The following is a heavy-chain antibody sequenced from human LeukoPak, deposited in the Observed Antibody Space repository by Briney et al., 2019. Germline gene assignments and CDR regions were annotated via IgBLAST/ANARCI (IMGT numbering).Heavy chain of an antibody. J-gene: IGHJ3*02. Sequence: PGGSLRLSCAASGFTFSSYSTNWVRQAPGKGLEWVSSISSSSSYIYYADSVKGRFTISRDNAKNSLYLQMNSLRAEDTAVYYCASSLAAAGKGTFDIWGQGTMVTVSS. CDR3: ASSLAAAGKGTFDI. CDR2: ISSSSSYI. CDR1: GFTFSSYS. D-gene: IGHD6-13*01. V-gene: IGHV3-21*01.